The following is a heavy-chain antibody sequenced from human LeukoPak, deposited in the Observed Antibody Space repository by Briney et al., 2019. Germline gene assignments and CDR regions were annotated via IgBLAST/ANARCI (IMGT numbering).Heavy chain of an antibody. J-gene: IGHJ4*02. CDR3: ARGVEPLAANTLAY. V-gene: IGHV3-53*01. Sequence: GGSLRLSCAASGFTVITNDMTWVRQAPGKGFVWVSVLYSDGNTKYADSVQGRFTISRDNSKNTLYLEMNSLSPDDTAVYYCARGVEPLAANTLAYWGQGTLVTVSS. D-gene: IGHD1-14*01. CDR2: LYSDGNT. CDR1: GFTVITND.